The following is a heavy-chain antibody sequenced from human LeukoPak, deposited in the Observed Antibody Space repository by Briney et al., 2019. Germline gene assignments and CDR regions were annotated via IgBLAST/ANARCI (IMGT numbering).Heavy chain of an antibody. CDR1: GYTFTSYY. Sequence: ASVKVSCKASGYTFTSYYMHWVRQAPGQGLEWMGIINPSGGSTGYAQKFQGRVTMTRDMSTSTVYMELSSLRSEDTAVYYCARDPGRIAPDYYMDVWGKGTTVTVSS. D-gene: IGHD6-13*01. J-gene: IGHJ6*03. CDR3: ARDPGRIAPDYYMDV. CDR2: INPSGGST. V-gene: IGHV1-46*01.